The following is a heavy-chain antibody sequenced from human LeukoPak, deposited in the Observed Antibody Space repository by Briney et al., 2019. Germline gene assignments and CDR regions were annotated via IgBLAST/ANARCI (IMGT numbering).Heavy chain of an antibody. Sequence: SETLSLTCTVSGGSFSSYYWSWLRQPPGKGLEWIGYIYYSGSTNYNPSPTSQVTISVDTSKNQFSLKLSAVTAADTAVYYCARVGLGYYYYYYMDVWGKGTTVTVSS. V-gene: IGHV4-59*01. CDR1: GGSFSSYY. CDR3: ARVGLGYYYYYYMDV. CDR2: IYYSGST. D-gene: IGHD3/OR15-3a*01. J-gene: IGHJ6*03.